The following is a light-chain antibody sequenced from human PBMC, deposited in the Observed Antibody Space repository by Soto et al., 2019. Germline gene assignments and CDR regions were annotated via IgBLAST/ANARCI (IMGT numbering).Light chain of an antibody. V-gene: IGKV3-20*01. CDR1: QSVSNNY. CDR3: QQYGSSPPLT. Sequence: EIVLMQSPGTLSLSPGERATLSCRASQSVSNNYVAWYQQKPGQAPRLLIAGASSRATGIPDRFSGSGSWTEFTLTISRMEPEDFGVYYCQQYGSSPPLTFGGGTKVEIK. CDR2: GAS. J-gene: IGKJ4*01.